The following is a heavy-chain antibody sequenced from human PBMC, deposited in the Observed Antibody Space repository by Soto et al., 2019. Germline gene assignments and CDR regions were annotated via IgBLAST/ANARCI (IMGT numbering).Heavy chain of an antibody. J-gene: IGHJ6*02. D-gene: IGHD3-9*01. CDR3: ARVPLPLGLRYFDPPPPSPYGMDV. CDR2: ISSSSSYI. Sequence: PGGSLRLSCAASGFTFSSYSMNWVRQAPGKGLEWVSSISSSSSYIYYADSVKGRFTISRDNSKNTLYLQMNSLRAEDTAVYYCARVPLPLGLRYFDPPPPSPYGMDVWGQGTTVTVSS. V-gene: IGHV3-21*01. CDR1: GFTFSSYS.